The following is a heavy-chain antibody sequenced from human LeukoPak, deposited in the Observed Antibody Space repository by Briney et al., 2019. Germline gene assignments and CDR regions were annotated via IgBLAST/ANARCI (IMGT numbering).Heavy chain of an antibody. D-gene: IGHD4-17*01. Sequence: KPSETLSLTCTVSGGSISSSSYYWGWIRQPPGKGLEWIGSIYYSGSTYYNPSLKSRVTISVDTSKNQFSLKLSSVTAADTAVYYCARHLAVTTGDYYYGMDVWGQGTTVTVSS. V-gene: IGHV4-39*01. J-gene: IGHJ6*02. CDR2: IYYSGST. CDR1: GGSISSSSYY. CDR3: ARHLAVTTGDYYYGMDV.